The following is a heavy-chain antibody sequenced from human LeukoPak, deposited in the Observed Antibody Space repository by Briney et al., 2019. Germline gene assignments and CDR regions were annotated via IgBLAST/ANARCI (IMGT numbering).Heavy chain of an antibody. CDR3: AKRKSGNSGLYHFDY. Sequence: GGSLRLPCAASGFTFNTYAMSWVRQAPGKGLEWVSSIIGSGGRTYYANSVEGRFTVSRDNSQNTVYLQMNGLRAEDTAIYYCAKRKSGNSGLYHFDYWGPGTLVTVSS. CDR1: GFTFNTYA. CDR2: IIGSGGRT. V-gene: IGHV3-23*01. D-gene: IGHD3-10*01. J-gene: IGHJ4*02.